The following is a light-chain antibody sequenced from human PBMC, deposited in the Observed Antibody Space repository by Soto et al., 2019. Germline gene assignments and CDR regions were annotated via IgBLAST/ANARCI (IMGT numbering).Light chain of an antibody. CDR1: SSDIGAYKY. V-gene: IGLV2-14*01. J-gene: IGLJ3*02. Sequence: QSALTQPASVSGSPGQPITISCSGTSSDIGAYKYVSWYQQHPGKVPKLMIYEVNNRPSGVSERFSGSKSGNTASLTISGLQAEDEADYYCSSYTGDNTWMFGGGTKLTVL. CDR2: EVN. CDR3: SSYTGDNTWM.